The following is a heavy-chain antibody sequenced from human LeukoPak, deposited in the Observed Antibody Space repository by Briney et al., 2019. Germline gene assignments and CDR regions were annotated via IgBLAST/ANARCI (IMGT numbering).Heavy chain of an antibody. CDR3: ASGAGFHVYYYYYMDV. CDR2: IYTSGSA. V-gene: IGHV4-61*02. J-gene: IGHJ6*03. CDR1: GGFISSGNYY. Sequence: SETLSLTCTVSGGFISSGNYYWSWIRQPAGRGLEWIGRIYTSGSANYNPSLKSRVTISADTSKNQFSLKLSSVTAADTAVYYCASGAGFHVYYYYYMDVWGKGTTVTVSS. D-gene: IGHD2/OR15-2a*01.